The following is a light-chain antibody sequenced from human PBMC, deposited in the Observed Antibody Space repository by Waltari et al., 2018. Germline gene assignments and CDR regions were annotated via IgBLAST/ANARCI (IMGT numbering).Light chain of an antibody. J-gene: IGLJ2*01. CDR2: DVT. CDR1: SSDVGGYNF. V-gene: IGLV2-14*03. Sequence: QSALTQPASVSGSPGQSITISCTGTSSDVGGYNFVSWYQQHPGKAPKPTVYDVTNRPSGVANRFSGSKSGNPASLTISGLQAEDEADYYCSSYTSSISVVFGGGTKLTVL. CDR3: SSYTSSISVV.